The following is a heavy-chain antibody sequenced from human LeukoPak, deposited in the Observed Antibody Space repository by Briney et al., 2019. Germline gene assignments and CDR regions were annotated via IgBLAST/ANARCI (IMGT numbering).Heavy chain of an antibody. CDR1: GFTFRDYY. D-gene: IGHD3-10*01. J-gene: IGHJ4*02. V-gene: IGHV3-11*01. Sequence: PGGSLRLSCAATGFTFRDYYMSWIRPAPGQGLEGVSYISSSGSTIYYADSVKGRFTISKDNAKNLLYLQMNSLRDEDTAVYYCARERESITMVRGVIGLENYWGQGTLVTVSP. CDR3: ARERESITMVRGVIGLENY. CDR2: ISSSGSTI.